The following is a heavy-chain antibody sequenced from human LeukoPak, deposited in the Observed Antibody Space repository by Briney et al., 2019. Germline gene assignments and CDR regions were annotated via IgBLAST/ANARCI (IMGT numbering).Heavy chain of an antibody. V-gene: IGHV3-7*01. CDR1: EFTFSSYW. D-gene: IGHD6-19*01. Sequence: PGGSLRLSCAASEFTFSSYWMTWVRQAPGKGLEWVANIKEGGSEKYYEDSVKGRFTISRDNTKNLLYLEMNRLRAEDTAVYYCATYRLVWLPAPVFDYWGQGTLVTVSS. CDR3: ATYRLVWLPAPVFDY. CDR2: IKEGGSEK. J-gene: IGHJ4*02.